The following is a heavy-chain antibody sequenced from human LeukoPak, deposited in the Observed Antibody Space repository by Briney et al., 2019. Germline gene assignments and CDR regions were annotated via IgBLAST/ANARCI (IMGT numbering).Heavy chain of an antibody. CDR2: ISSYNGNT. CDR1: GYTFTSYG. CDR3: ARDFEVFGVIIYYMDV. D-gene: IGHD3-3*01. Sequence: ASVKVSCKASGYTFTSYGISWVRQAPGQGLEWMGWISSYNGNTNYAQKLQGRVTMTTDTSTNTAYMELRSLTSDDTAVYYCARDFEVFGVIIYYMDVWGKGTTVTVSS. V-gene: IGHV1-18*01. J-gene: IGHJ6*03.